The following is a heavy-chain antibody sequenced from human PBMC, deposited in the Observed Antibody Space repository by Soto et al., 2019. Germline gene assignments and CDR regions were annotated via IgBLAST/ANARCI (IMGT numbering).Heavy chain of an antibody. D-gene: IGHD5-18*01. CDR1: GFTFSSYG. J-gene: IGHJ4*02. V-gene: IGHV3-30*18. CDR3: AKYGVRGYSYPGY. CDR2: ISYDGSNK. Sequence: QVQLVESGGGVVQPGRSLRLSCAASGFTFSSYGMHWVRQAPGKGLEWVAVISYDGSNKYYADSVKGRFTISRDNSKNRLYLQMNSLRAEDTAVYYCAKYGVRGYSYPGYWGQGTLVTVSS.